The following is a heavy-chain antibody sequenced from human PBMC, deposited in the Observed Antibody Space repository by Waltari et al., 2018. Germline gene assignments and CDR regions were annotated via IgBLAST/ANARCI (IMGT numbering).Heavy chain of an antibody. V-gene: IGHV1-46*01. J-gene: IGHJ3*02. CDR2: INPSGGHT. CDR3: ARDQRAVPTASIYAFEI. D-gene: IGHD6-19*01. CDR1: GFTCTNFY. Sequence: QVQLVQSGAEVKRPGASVTVSCKASGFTCTNFYMHWLRQAPGQGLEWMGIINPSGGHTNYAQQFQGRITVTRDTSTSTTYMELRTLESDDTAVYYCARDQRAVPTASIYAFEIWGQGTVVTVSS.